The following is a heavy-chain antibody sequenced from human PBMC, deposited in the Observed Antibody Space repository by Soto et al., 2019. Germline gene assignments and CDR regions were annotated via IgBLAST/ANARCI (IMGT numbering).Heavy chain of an antibody. D-gene: IGHD3-9*01. CDR1: RYTFTSHG. CDR3: ARLLTEGATFPEDAFYL. CDR2: ISTFNGKT. J-gene: IGHJ6*02. Sequence: QIQLVQSGGDVKTPGASVKVSCTTSRYTFTSHGIAWVRQAPGQGLEWMGWISTFNGKTDYAQKFQGRVTMTADTITSTVHIELRSLRSDDTAVYYCARLLTEGATFPEDAFYLGGPGTKVTVSS. V-gene: IGHV1-18*01.